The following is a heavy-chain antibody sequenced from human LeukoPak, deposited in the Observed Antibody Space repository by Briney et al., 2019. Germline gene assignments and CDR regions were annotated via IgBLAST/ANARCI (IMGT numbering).Heavy chain of an antibody. CDR2: IYYRGNA. CDR3: AREEDRSGD. V-gene: IGHV4-39*07. D-gene: IGHD3-22*01. Sequence: PSETLSLTCTVSGGSISSSNCYWAWIRQPPGQGLEWIGSIYYRGNAYYNPSLKSRVTISVDTSKNQFSLSLSSVTAADTAVYYCAREEDRSGDWGQGTLVTVTS. J-gene: IGHJ4*02. CDR1: GGSISSSNCY.